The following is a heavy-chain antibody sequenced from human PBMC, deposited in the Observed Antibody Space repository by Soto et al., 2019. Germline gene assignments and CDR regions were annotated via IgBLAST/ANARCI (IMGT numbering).Heavy chain of an antibody. CDR3: AKPYYDFWSGYYTDYYFDY. CDR2: ISGSGGST. D-gene: IGHD3-3*01. V-gene: IGHV3-23*01. Sequence: GSLRLSCAASGFTFSSYAMSWVRQAPGKGLEWVSAISGSGGSTYYADSVKGRFTISRDNSKNTLYLQMNSLRAEDTAVYYCAKPYYDFWSGYYTDYYFDYWGQGTLVTVSS. CDR1: GFTFSSYA. J-gene: IGHJ4*02.